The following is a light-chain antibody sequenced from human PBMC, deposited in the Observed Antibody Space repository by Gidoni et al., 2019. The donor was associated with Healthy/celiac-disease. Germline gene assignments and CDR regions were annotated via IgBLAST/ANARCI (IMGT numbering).Light chain of an antibody. Sequence: DIVMTQSPDSLAVSLGERATINCKSSQSVLYSSKNKNYLAWYQQKPGQPPKLLIYWASTRESGFPDQFGGGGSGTDFTLTISSLQAEDVAVYYCQQYYSTPYTFGQGTKLEIK. CDR3: QQYYSTPYT. CDR2: WAS. CDR1: QSVLYSSKNKNY. V-gene: IGKV4-1*01. J-gene: IGKJ2*01.